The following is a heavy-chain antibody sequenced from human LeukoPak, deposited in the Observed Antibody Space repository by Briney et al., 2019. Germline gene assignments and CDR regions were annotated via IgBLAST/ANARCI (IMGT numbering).Heavy chain of an antibody. D-gene: IGHD3-22*01. CDR3: ARESYYDSSGPG. J-gene: IGHJ4*02. CDR2: INPNRGAT. Sequence: ASVKVSCKASGYTFSGYYIYWVRQAPGQGLEWMGWINPNRGATHFAQNFQGRVTMTRDTSISTAYMELSSLRSDDTAVYYCARESYYDSSGPGWGQGTLVTVSS. V-gene: IGHV1-2*02. CDR1: GYTFSGYY.